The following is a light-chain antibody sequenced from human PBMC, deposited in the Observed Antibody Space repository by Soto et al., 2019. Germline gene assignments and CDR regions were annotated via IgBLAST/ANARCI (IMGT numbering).Light chain of an antibody. J-gene: IGKJ5*01. CDR3: QHYSNWPPIT. CDR1: EVVTTN. Sequence: EIVVTQSPATLSVSPGERATLSCRASEVVTTNLAWYQQKPGQAPRLLIYGASTRAAGIPARFSGSGSGTHFSLTISSVQSEDFAVYYCQHYSNWPPITFGQGTRLEIK. V-gene: IGKV3-15*01. CDR2: GAS.